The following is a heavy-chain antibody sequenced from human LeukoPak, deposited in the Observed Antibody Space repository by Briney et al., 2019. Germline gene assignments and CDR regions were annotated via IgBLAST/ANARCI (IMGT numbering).Heavy chain of an antibody. D-gene: IGHD3-3*01. Sequence: GASVKVSCKASGYTFTSYGITWMLQAPGQGLEWMGWISTNNGNTNYVQKFQGRVTMTTDTSTSTAYMELRSLTSDDTAVYYCARDLEFPDYWGQGTLVTVSS. V-gene: IGHV1-18*01. J-gene: IGHJ4*02. CDR2: ISTNNGNT. CDR1: GYTFTSYG. CDR3: ARDLEFPDY.